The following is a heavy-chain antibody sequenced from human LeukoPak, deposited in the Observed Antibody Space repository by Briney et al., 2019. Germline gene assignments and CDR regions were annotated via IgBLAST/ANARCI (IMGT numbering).Heavy chain of an antibody. D-gene: IGHD5-12*01. CDR2: IDGGGGST. CDR1: GFTFSSYS. V-gene: IGHV3-23*01. CDR3: AKDRRLPWDYFDS. Sequence: GGSLRLSCAASGFTFSSYSMNWVRQAPGRGLEWVSAIDGGGGSTYYADSVKGRFTISRDNSKNTLYLQMNSLRAEDTAIYYCAKDRRLPWDYFDSWGQGTLVTVSS. J-gene: IGHJ4*02.